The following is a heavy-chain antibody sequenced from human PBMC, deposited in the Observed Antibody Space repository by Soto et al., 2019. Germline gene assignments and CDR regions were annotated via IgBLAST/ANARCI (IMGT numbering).Heavy chain of an antibody. V-gene: IGHV1-69*13. CDR3: ASVVPPLMTPEKGVFDI. D-gene: IGHD4-17*01. CDR1: GGTFSSYA. Sequence: GASVKVSCKASGGTFSSYAISWVRQAPGQGLEWMGGIIPIFGTANYAQKFQGRVTITADGSTSTAYMELSSLRSEDTAVYYCASVVPPLMTPEKGVFDIGGKGKRAT. CDR2: IIPIFGTA. J-gene: IGHJ3*02.